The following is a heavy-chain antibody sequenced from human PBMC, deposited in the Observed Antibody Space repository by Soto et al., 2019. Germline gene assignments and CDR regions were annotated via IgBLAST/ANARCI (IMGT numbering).Heavy chain of an antibody. J-gene: IGHJ6*02. CDR2: IYYSGST. Sequence: QVQLQEAGPGLVKPSETLSLTCTVSGGSISSYYWSWIRQPPGKGLEWVGYIYYSGSTNYNPSLKSRVTISVDTSKNQFSLKLSSVTAADTAVYYCARDSVAGLAYYYYGMDVWGQGTTVTVSS. CDR3: ARDSVAGLAYYYYGMDV. V-gene: IGHV4-59*01. CDR1: GGSISSYY. D-gene: IGHD6-19*01.